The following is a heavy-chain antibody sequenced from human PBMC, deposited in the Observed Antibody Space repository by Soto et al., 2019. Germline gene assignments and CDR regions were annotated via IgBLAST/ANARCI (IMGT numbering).Heavy chain of an antibody. D-gene: IGHD3-16*02. J-gene: IGHJ4*02. V-gene: IGHV1-24*01. Sequence: GASVKVSCKVSGYTLTELSMHWVRQAPGKGLEWMGGFDPEDGETIYAQKFQGRVTMTEDTSTDTAYMELSSLRSEDTAVYYCATANYDYVWGSYRYFCYFDYWGQGTLVNVSS. CDR3: ATANYDYVWGSYRYFCYFDY. CDR1: GYTLTELS. CDR2: FDPEDGET.